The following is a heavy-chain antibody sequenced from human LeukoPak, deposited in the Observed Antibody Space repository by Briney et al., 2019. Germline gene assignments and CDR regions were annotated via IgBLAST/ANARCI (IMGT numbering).Heavy chain of an antibody. J-gene: IGHJ4*02. CDR1: GFTFSNYA. D-gene: IGHD2-2*01. CDR3: AKSRWSSTSCYDY. V-gene: IGHV3-23*01. CDR2: IVGGGHGT. Sequence: GGSLRLSCAASGFTFSNYAMAWVRQAPGKGLEWVSTIVGGGHGTYYADSVKGRFTISRDNSKNTLYLQMNSLRAEDTAVYYCAKSRWSSTSCYDYWGQGTLVTVSS.